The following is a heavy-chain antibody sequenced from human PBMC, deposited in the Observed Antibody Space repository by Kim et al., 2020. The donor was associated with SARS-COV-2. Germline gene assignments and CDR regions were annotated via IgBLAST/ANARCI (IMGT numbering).Heavy chain of an antibody. J-gene: IGHJ6*02. CDR1: GFTFSSYA. V-gene: IGHV3-30-3*01. CDR3: ARELVVPAAIYEYYYGMDV. CDR2: ISYDGSNK. D-gene: IGHD2-2*01. Sequence: GGSLRLSCAASGFTFSSYAMHWVRQAPGKGLEWVAVISYDGSNKYYADSVKGRFTISRDNSKNTLYLQMNSLRAEDTAVYYCARELVVPAAIYEYYYGMDVWGQGTTVTVSS.